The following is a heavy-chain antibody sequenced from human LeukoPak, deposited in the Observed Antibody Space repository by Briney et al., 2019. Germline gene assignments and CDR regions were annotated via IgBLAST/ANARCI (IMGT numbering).Heavy chain of an antibody. CDR2: IYSAGST. CDR3: ARAYGYYFDY. Sequence: GGSLRLSCAASGFTVSSNCMSWVRQAPGKGLEWVSVIYSAGSTYYADSVKGRFTISRDISKDTVYLQMNSLRAEDTAVYYCARAYGYYFDYWGQGTLVTVSS. D-gene: IGHD4-17*01. CDR1: GFTVSSNC. V-gene: IGHV3-53*01. J-gene: IGHJ4*02.